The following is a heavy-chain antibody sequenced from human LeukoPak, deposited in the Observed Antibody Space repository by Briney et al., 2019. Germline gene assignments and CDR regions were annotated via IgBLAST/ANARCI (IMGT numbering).Heavy chain of an antibody. CDR3: AKGWGRDSGYDYFLDY. Sequence: GGSLRLSCGASGITFSNYAMHWVRQAPGKGLEWVAVISNDGSAIHYADSLKGRFTISRDNSKNTLYLQMNGLRIEDTAVYFCAKGWGRDSGYDYFLDYWGQGTLVTVSS. CDR1: GITFSNYA. J-gene: IGHJ4*02. V-gene: IGHV3-30*18. D-gene: IGHD5-12*01. CDR2: ISNDGSAI.